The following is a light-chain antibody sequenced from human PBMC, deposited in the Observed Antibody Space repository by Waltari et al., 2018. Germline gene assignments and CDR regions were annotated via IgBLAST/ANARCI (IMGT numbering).Light chain of an antibody. J-gene: IGLJ2*01. CDR2: GVT. CDR3: CSYTSSISYI. CDR1: SSDVGGYNY. V-gene: IGLV2-14*01. Sequence: QSAPTQPPSVSGSPGQSVTISCTGTSSDVGGYNYVSWYQQHPGKAHKLMIYGVTNRPSGVSGRFSGSKSGNTASLTISGLRAEDEADYYCCSYTSSISYIFGGGTRLTVL.